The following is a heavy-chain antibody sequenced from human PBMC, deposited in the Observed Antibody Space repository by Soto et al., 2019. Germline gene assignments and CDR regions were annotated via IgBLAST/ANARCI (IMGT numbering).Heavy chain of an antibody. Sequence: GGSLRLSCAASGFTFSSYVMNWVRQAPGKGLEWVSAISGSGGSTYYADSVKGRFTISRDNSKNTLYLQMNSLRAEDTAVYYCAKEPQRWVVAATAYWGQGTLVTVAS. CDR1: GFTFSSYV. V-gene: IGHV3-23*01. CDR2: ISGSGGST. D-gene: IGHD2-15*01. J-gene: IGHJ4*02. CDR3: AKEPQRWVVAATAY.